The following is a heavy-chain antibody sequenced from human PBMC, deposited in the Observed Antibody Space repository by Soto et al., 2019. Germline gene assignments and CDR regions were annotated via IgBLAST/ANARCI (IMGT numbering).Heavy chain of an antibody. J-gene: IGHJ4*02. CDR3: AKAFVLGGYDWIFDY. Sequence: QVQLVESGGGVVQPGRSLRLSCAASGFTFSSYGMHWVRQAPGKGLEWVAVISYDGSNKYYADSVKGRFTISRDNSKNTLYLQRNSLRAEDTAVYYCAKAFVLGGYDWIFDYWGQGTLVTVSS. D-gene: IGHD5-12*01. CDR1: GFTFSSYG. V-gene: IGHV3-30*18. CDR2: ISYDGSNK.